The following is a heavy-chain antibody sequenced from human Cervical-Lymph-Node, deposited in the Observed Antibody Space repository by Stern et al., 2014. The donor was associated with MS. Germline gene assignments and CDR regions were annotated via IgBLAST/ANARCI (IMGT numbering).Heavy chain of an antibody. D-gene: IGHD1-26*01. J-gene: IGHJ4*02. CDR1: GFTFSSYA. Sequence: QVQLVESGGGVVQPGRSLRLSCAASGFTFSSYAMHWVRQAPGKGLEWVAVISYDGSNKYYADSVKGRFTISRDNSKNTLYLQMNSLRAEDTAVYYCARAVGEQNDYWGQGTLVTVSS. CDR3: ARAVGEQNDY. V-gene: IGHV3-30*01. CDR2: ISYDGSNK.